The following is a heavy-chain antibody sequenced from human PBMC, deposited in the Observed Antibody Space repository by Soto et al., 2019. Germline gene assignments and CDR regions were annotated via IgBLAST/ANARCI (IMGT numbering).Heavy chain of an antibody. Sequence: GGSLRLSCAASGFTFSSYAMSWVRQAPGKGLEWVSAISGSGGSTYYADSVKGRFTISRDNSKNTLYLQMNSLRAEDTAVYYCAKDSKEYQLLYGAFDIWGQGTMVTVSS. J-gene: IGHJ3*02. CDR1: GFTFSSYA. CDR3: AKDSKEYQLLYGAFDI. V-gene: IGHV3-23*01. CDR2: ISGSGGST. D-gene: IGHD2-2*02.